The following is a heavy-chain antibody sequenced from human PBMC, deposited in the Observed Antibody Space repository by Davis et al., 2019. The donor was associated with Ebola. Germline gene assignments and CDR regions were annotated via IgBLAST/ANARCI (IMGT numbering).Heavy chain of an antibody. CDR1: GGSFSGYY. Sequence: SETLSLTCAVYGGSFSGYYWSWIRQPPGKGLEWIGEINHSGSTNYNPSLKSRVTISVDTSKNQFSLKLSSVTAADTALYYCTRHDYSGGWFDPWGQGTLVTVSS. D-gene: IGHD4-11*01. CDR3: TRHDYSGGWFDP. CDR2: INHSGST. V-gene: IGHV4-34*01. J-gene: IGHJ5*02.